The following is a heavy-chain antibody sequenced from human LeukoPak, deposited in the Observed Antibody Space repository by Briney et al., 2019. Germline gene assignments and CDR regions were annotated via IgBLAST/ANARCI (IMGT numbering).Heavy chain of an antibody. CDR3: ARVTSPYSSSWYVNWYFDL. CDR2: ISAYNGNT. CDR1: GYTFTSCG. D-gene: IGHD6-13*01. V-gene: IGHV1-18*01. J-gene: IGHJ2*01. Sequence: ASVKVSCKASGYTFTSCGISWVRQAPGQGLEWMGWISAYNGNTNYAQKLQGRVTMTTDTPTSTAYMELRSLRSDDTAVYYCARVTSPYSSSWYVNWYFDLWGRGTLVTVSS.